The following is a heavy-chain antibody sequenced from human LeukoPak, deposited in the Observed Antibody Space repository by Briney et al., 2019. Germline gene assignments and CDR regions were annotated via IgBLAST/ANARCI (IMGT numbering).Heavy chain of an antibody. CDR3: AREGAAGTLFFDY. J-gene: IGHJ4*02. CDR2: IIPIFGTA. Sequence: ASVKVSCKASGGTFSSYAISWVRQAPGQGLGWMGGIIPIFGTANYAQKFQGRVTITADESTSTAYMELSSLRSEDTAVYYCAREGAAGTLFFDYWGQGTLVTVSS. CDR1: GGTFSSYA. D-gene: IGHD6-13*01. V-gene: IGHV1-69*13.